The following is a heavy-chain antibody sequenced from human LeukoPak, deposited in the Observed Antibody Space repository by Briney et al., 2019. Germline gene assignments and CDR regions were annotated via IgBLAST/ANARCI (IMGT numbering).Heavy chain of an antibody. V-gene: IGHV1-69*13. CDR1: GGIFSSYA. Sequence: SVKVSCKASGGIFSSYAISWVRQAPGQGLEWMGGIIPIFGTANYAQKFQGRVTITADESTSTAYMELSSLRSKDTAVYYCAREGPRGDYPYYFDYWGQGTLVTVSS. D-gene: IGHD4-11*01. CDR3: AREGPRGDYPYYFDY. J-gene: IGHJ4*02. CDR2: IIPIFGTA.